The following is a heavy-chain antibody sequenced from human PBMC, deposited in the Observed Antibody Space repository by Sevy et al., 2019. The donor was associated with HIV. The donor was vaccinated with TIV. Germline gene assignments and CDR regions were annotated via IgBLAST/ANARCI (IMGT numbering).Heavy chain of an antibody. Sequence: GGSLRLSCAASGFAFYDYSMNWIRQAPGKGLEWVATLSFGCGKINYADSVKGRFTISRDKSKNSFYLQMDNLRVEDTALYYCAREGCTRPDDYWGQGTRVTVSS. D-gene: IGHD2-8*01. CDR1: GFAFYDYS. V-gene: IGHV3-21*04. CDR2: LSFGCGKI. J-gene: IGHJ4*02. CDR3: AREGCTRPDDY.